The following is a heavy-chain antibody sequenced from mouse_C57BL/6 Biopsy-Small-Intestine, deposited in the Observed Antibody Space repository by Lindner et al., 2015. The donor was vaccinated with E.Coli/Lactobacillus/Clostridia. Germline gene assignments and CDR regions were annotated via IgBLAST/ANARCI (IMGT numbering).Heavy chain of an antibody. D-gene: IGHD3-3*01. V-gene: IGHV1-64*01. CDR1: GYTFTGYY. CDR3: ARQGPRGDLDY. Sequence: SVKVSCKASGYTFTGYYMHWVRQAPGQGLEWMGWINPDSGGTNYAQKFQGRVTMTRDTSISTAYMELSRLTSDDTVVYYCARQGPRGDLDYWGQGTLVTVSS. J-gene: IGHJ4*01. CDR2: INPDSGGT.